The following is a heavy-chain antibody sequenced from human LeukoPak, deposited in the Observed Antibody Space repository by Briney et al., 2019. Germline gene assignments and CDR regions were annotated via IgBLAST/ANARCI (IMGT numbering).Heavy chain of an antibody. D-gene: IGHD6-13*01. CDR2: IIPIFGTA. CDR3: ARGGSSWGRGSGYYYYMDV. V-gene: IGHV1-69*13. J-gene: IGHJ6*03. CDR1: GGTFSSYA. Sequence: ASVKVSFQASGGTFSSYAISCVRQAPGQGLEWMGGIIPIFGTANYAQKFQGRVTITADESTSTAYMELSSLRAEDTAVYYCARGGSSWGRGSGYYYYMDVWGKGTTVTISS.